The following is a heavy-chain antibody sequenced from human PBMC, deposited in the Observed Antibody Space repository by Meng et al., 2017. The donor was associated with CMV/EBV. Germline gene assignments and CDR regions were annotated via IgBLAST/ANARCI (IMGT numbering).Heavy chain of an antibody. D-gene: IGHD3-3*01. CDR3: ARDTTIFGVVPRPSGY. Sequence: ASVKVSCKASGYTFTSYGISWVRQAPGQGLEWMGWISAYNGNTNYAQKLQGRVTMTTDTSTSTAYMELRSLRSDDTAVYYCARDTTIFGVVPRPSGYWGQGTLVTVSS. CDR1: GYTFTSYG. J-gene: IGHJ4*02. CDR2: ISAYNGNT. V-gene: IGHV1-18*01.